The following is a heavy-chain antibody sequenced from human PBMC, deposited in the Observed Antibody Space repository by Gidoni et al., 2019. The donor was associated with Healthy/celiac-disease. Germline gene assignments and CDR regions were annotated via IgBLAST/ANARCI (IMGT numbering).Heavy chain of an antibody. CDR2: IKQDGSEK. V-gene: IGHV3-7*01. CDR3: AREGRLYTVGVGGDAFDI. D-gene: IGHD1-26*01. Sequence: EVQLVESGGGLVQPGGSLRLSCASSGFTFSSYWMSWVRQAPGTGLEWVANIKQDGSEKYYVDSVKGRFTISRDNAKNSLYLQMNSLRAEDTAVYYCAREGRLYTVGVGGDAFDIWGQGTMVTVSS. CDR1: GFTFSSYW. J-gene: IGHJ3*02.